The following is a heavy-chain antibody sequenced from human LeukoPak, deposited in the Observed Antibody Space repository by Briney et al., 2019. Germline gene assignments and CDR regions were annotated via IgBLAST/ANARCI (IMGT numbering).Heavy chain of an antibody. V-gene: IGHV1-69*01. CDR3: ARESLPYGGNSFGHYYGMDV. D-gene: IGHD4-23*01. J-gene: IGHJ6*02. CDR1: EGTFSSYA. Sequence: GSSVTVSCTASEGTFSSYAISGVRQAPGQGLEWMGQIIPMLGTASYAQRFQGRVTLTADESTSTAYMELSSLRSEDTAVYYCARESLPYGGNSFGHYYGMDVWGQGTTVTVSS. CDR2: IIPMLGTA.